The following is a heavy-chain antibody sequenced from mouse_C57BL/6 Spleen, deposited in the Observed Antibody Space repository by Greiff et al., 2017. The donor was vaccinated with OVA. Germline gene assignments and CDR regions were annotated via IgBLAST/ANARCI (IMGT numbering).Heavy chain of an antibody. CDR2: IYPGDGDT. J-gene: IGHJ3*01. CDR3: ARMGTAQAPFAY. V-gene: IGHV1-82*01. CDR1: GYAFSSSW. D-gene: IGHD3-2*02. Sequence: VQLQQSGPELVKPGASVKISCKASGYAFSSSWMNWVKQRPGKGLEWIGRIYPGDGDTNYNGKFKGKATLTADKSSSTAYMQLSSLTSDDSAVYFCARMGTAQAPFAYWGQGTLVTVSA.